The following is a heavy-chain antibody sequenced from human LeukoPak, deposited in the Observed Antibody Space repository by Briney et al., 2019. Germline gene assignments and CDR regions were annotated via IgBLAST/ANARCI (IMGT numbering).Heavy chain of an antibody. CDR2: ISGSSSYT. V-gene: IGHV3-11*05. Sequence: GGSPRLSCAASGFTFSDHYMSWIRQAPGKGLEWVSYISGSSSYTNYADSVKGRFSISRDNAKNSLYLQMNSLRADDTAVYYCARDCDSTSFSYYYYGMDVWGQGTTVTVSS. J-gene: IGHJ6*02. D-gene: IGHD2-2*01. CDR1: GFTFSDHY. CDR3: ARDCDSTSFSYYYYGMDV.